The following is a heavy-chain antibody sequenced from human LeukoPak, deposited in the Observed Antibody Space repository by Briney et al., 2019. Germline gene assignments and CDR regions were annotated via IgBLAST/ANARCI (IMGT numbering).Heavy chain of an antibody. D-gene: IGHD5-24*01. CDR2: ISGNGGYT. Sequence: GGSLRLSCAASGLVFSTYAMHWVRQAPGKGREYVSGISGNGGYTDYANSVKGRFTISRDNFKNPLYLQMGSLRAEDMAVYYCARDLFSGAEMATFDYWGQGTLVTVSS. V-gene: IGHV3-64*01. CDR3: ARDLFSGAEMATFDY. CDR1: GLVFSTYA. J-gene: IGHJ4*02.